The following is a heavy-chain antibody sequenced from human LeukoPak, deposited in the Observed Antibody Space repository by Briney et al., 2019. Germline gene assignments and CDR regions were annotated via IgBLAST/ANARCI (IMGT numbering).Heavy chain of an antibody. V-gene: IGHV3-30*02. Sequence: GGSLRLSCAASGFTFSSYGMHWVRQAPGKGLEWVAFIRYDGSNKYYADSVKGRFTISRDNSKNTLYLQMNNLRAEDTAVYYCARDSSTYYYGSGSYGGSVNYWGQGTLVTVSS. D-gene: IGHD3-10*01. CDR1: GFTFSSYG. CDR2: IRYDGSNK. J-gene: IGHJ4*02. CDR3: ARDSSTYYYGSGSYGGSVNY.